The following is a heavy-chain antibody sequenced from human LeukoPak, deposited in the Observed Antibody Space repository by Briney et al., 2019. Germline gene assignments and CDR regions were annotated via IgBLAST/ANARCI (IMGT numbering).Heavy chain of an antibody. D-gene: IGHD3-22*01. J-gene: IGHJ3*02. Sequence: GRSLRLSCAASGFTFSSYGMHWVRQAPGKGLEWVAVISYDGSNKYYADSVKGRFTISRDNSKNTLYLQMNSLRAEDTAVYYCAKDDGSGYYLDAFDIWGQGTMVTVSS. CDR1: GFTFSSYG. CDR3: AKDDGSGYYLDAFDI. V-gene: IGHV3-30*18. CDR2: ISYDGSNK.